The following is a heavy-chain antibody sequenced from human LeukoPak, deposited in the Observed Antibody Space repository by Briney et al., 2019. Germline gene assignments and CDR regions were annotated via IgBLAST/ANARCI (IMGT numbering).Heavy chain of an antibody. V-gene: IGHV4-34*01. CDR3: ARSLYYDFWSGYYTAFDI. CDR2: INHSGRT. CDR1: GGSFSGYY. Sequence: PSETLSLTCAVYGGSFSGYYWSWIRQPPGKGLEWIGEINHSGRTNYNPSLKSRVTISVDTSKNQFSLKLSSVTTADTAVYYCARSLYYDFWSGYYTAFDIWGQGTMVTVSS. J-gene: IGHJ3*02. D-gene: IGHD3-3*01.